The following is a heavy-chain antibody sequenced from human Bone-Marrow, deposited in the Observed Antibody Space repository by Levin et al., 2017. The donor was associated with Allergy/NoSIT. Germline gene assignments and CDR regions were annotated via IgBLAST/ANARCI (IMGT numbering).Heavy chain of an antibody. D-gene: IGHD3-3*02. J-gene: IGHJ4*02. Sequence: AGGSLRLSCAASGFFFSEYGIHWVRQAPGKGLEWVAVISYDGKNIYYRDSVKGRFTISRDNSKNTVSLQMNSLTTDDTAMYYCAKDFHTRHYWNYFESWGQGTLVTVSS. CDR1: GFFFSEYG. V-gene: IGHV3-30*10. CDR3: AKDFHTRHYWNYFES. CDR2: ISYDGKNI.